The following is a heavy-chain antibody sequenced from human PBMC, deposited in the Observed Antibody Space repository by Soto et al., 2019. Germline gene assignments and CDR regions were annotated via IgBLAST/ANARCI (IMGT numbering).Heavy chain of an antibody. Sequence: GGSLRLSCAASGFTFSSYSMNWVRQAPGKGLEWVSYISSSSSTIYYADSVKGRFTISRDNAKNSLYLQMNSLRDEDTAVYYCARDSLTTMVRGVVSAGMDVWGQGTTVTVSS. D-gene: IGHD3-10*01. CDR2: ISSSSSTI. CDR3: ARDSLTTMVRGVVSAGMDV. CDR1: GFTFSSYS. J-gene: IGHJ6*02. V-gene: IGHV3-48*02.